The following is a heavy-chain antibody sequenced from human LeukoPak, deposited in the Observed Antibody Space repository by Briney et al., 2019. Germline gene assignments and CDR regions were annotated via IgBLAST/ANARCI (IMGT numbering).Heavy chain of an antibody. V-gene: IGHV3-11*01. CDR3: AKDIRAWLQYETDY. CDR2: ISSSGSTI. Sequence: GGSLRLSCAASGFTFSDYYMSWIRQAPGKGLEWVSYISSSGSTIYYADSVKGRFTISRDNAKNSLYLQMNSLRAEDTALYYCAKDIRAWLQYETDYWGQGTLVTVSS. CDR1: GFTFSDYY. J-gene: IGHJ4*02. D-gene: IGHD5-24*01.